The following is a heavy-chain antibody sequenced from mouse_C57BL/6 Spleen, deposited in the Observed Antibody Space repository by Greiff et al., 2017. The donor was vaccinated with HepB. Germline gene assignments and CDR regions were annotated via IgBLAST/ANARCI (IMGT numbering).Heavy chain of an antibody. D-gene: IGHD1-1*02. Sequence: VKLQESGPELVKPGASVKISCKASGYAFSSSWMNWVKQRPGKGLEWIGRIYPGDGDTNYNGKFKGKATLTADKSSSTAYMQLSSLTSEDSAVYFCARSGLYGPYAMDYWGQGTSVTVSS. V-gene: IGHV1-82*01. CDR2: IYPGDGDT. CDR3: ARSGLYGPYAMDY. J-gene: IGHJ4*01. CDR1: GYAFSSSW.